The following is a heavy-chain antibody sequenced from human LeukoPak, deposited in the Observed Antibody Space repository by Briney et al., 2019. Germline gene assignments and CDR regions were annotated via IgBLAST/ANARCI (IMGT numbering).Heavy chain of an antibody. Sequence: PGGSLRLSCAASGFTFSTYWMTWVRQAPGKGLEWVANIKQDGNDKYYVDSVKGRFSISRDNAKNSLYLQMNCPRDEDTAVYYCARAEEQRWGYVDYWGQGTLVTVSS. D-gene: IGHD5-24*01. CDR2: IKQDGNDK. CDR1: GFTFSTYW. J-gene: IGHJ4*02. CDR3: ARAEEQRWGYVDY. V-gene: IGHV3-7*04.